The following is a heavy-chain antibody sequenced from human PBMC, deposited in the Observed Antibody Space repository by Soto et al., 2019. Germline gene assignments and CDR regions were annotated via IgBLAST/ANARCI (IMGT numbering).Heavy chain of an antibody. CDR1: EFTFSNYA. Sequence: QVQLVESGGGVVQPGGSLRLSCAASEFTFSNYAMHWVRQPPGKGLQWLAVISYDGNNKYYADSVEGRFTISRDNSKNTVYLEMNSLRLEDTAVYYCARGPSYSDSYFDYWCQGTLVTVSS. D-gene: IGHD4-17*01. CDR3: ARGPSYSDSYFDY. CDR2: ISYDGNNK. J-gene: IGHJ4*02. V-gene: IGHV3-30*03.